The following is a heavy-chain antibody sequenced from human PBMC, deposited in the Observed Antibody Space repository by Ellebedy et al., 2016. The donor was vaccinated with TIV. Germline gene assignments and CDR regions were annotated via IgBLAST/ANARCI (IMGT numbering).Heavy chain of an antibody. D-gene: IGHD6-6*01. CDR3: ASWIAARSYYYGMDV. V-gene: IGHV3-7*01. CDR1: GFTFSSYW. Sequence: GGSLRLSCAASGFTFSSYWMSWVRQAPGKGLEWVADINKDGSEKYYVDSVKGRFTISRDNAKNSLYLQMNSLRDEDTAVYYCASWIAARSYYYGMDVWGQGTTVTVSS. CDR2: INKDGSEK. J-gene: IGHJ6*02.